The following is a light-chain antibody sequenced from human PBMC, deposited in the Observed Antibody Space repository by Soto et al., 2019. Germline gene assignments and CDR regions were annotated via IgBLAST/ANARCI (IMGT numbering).Light chain of an antibody. J-gene: IGKJ1*01. CDR2: KIS. CDR3: VQVTHFPWT. V-gene: IGKV2-24*01. CDR1: QSILHSPNNKD. Sequence: DIVMTQSPDSLAVSLGERATINCKSSQSILHSPNNKDALTWFRQRPGQPPRLLIYKISNRFSGVPDRFSGSGAGTDFTLKISRVEAEDVGIYYCVQVTHFPWTFGQGTKVDIK.